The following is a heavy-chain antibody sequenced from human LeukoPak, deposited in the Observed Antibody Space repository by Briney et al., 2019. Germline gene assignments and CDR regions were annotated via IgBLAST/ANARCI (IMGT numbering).Heavy chain of an antibody. J-gene: IGHJ4*02. CDR3: ARGGDYYVSGSYLAY. CDR1: GYSISSGYY. V-gene: IGHV4-38-2*02. CDR2: IYHSGST. Sequence: PSETLSLTCTVSGYSISSGYYWGWIRPPPGKGLEWIGSIYHSGSTYYNPSLKSRVTISVDMSKNQFSLKLSSVTAADTAVYYCARGGDYYVSGSYLAYWGQGTLVTVSS. D-gene: IGHD3-10*01.